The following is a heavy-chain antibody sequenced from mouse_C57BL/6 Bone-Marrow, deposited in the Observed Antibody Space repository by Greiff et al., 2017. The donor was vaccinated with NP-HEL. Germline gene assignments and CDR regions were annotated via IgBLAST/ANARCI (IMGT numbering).Heavy chain of an antibody. D-gene: IGHD2-3*01. J-gene: IGHJ1*03. V-gene: IGHV7-3*01. Sequence: EVMLVESGGGLVQPGGSLCLSCAASGFSFTDYYMSWVRQPPGKALEWLGFIRNKANGYTTEYSASVKGRYTITRDNSQSILYLQMNALRAEDSATYYCASWGLLQYFDVWGTGTTVTVSS. CDR1: GFSFTDYY. CDR2: IRNKANGYTT. CDR3: ASWGLLQYFDV.